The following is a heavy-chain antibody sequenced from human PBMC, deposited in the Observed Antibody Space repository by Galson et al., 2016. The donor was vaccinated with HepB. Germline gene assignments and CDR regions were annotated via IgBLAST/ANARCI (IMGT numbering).Heavy chain of an antibody. CDR3: ARIDSSAWYPDDY. V-gene: IGHV3-11*06. Sequence: SLRLSCAASGFTFSDYYMSWIRQAPGKGLEWVSYIRSSSSYTNYADSVKGRFTISRDNAKNSLYLQMNSLRVEDTAVYYCARIDSSAWYPDDYWGQGTLVTVSS. J-gene: IGHJ4*02. D-gene: IGHD6-19*01. CDR1: GFTFSDYY. CDR2: IRSSSSYT.